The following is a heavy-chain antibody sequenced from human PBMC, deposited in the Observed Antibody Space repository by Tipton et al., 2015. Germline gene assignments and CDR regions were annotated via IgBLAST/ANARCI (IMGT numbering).Heavy chain of an antibody. CDR2: IYYSGNT. CDR3: ARYEVEVDAFDI. J-gene: IGHJ3*02. CDR1: GASISSITYY. V-gene: IGHV4-39*07. Sequence: TLSLTCTVSGASISSITYYWAWIRQPPGKGLEWIGTIYYSGNTKYNPSLKSRLTISVDTSINQFSLKLNSVTAADTAVFYCARYEVEVDAFDIWGQGTMVTVSS. D-gene: IGHD3-16*01.